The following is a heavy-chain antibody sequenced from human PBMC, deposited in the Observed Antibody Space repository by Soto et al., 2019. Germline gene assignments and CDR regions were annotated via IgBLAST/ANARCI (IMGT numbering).Heavy chain of an antibody. J-gene: IGHJ4*02. CDR3: GIDLFHRMQGSGSYAY. D-gene: IGHD3-10*01. V-gene: IGHV4-4*02. Sequence: QVQLQESGPGLVKPSGTLSLTCAVSSGSISSSNWWSWVRQPPGKGLEWIGEIYHSGSTNYNPSLKSRVNISVDKSKNQCSLKLSSVTAADTAVYYCGIDLFHRMQGSGSYAYWGQGTLGTVSS. CDR1: SGSISSSNW. CDR2: IYHSGST.